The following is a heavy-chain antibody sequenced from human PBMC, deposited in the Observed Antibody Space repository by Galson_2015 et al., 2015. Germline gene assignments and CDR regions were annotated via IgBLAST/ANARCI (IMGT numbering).Heavy chain of an antibody. CDR2: INAGNGNT. CDR1: GYTFTSYA. D-gene: IGHD2-8*01. V-gene: IGHV1-3*01. CDR3: ARGGRGYCTNGVCYSFDY. Sequence: SVKVSCKASGYTFTSYAMHWVRQAPGQRLEWMGWINAGNGNTKYSQKFQGRVTITRDTSASTAYMELSSLRSEDTAVYYCARGGRGYCTNGVCYSFDYWGQGTLVTVSS. J-gene: IGHJ4*02.